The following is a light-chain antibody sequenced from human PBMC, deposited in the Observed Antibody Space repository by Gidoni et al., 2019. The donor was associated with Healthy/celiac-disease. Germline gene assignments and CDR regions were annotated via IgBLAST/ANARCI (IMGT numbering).Light chain of an antibody. CDR2: EVS. CDR3: SSYAGSNNLVV. CDR1: SSDVGGYNY. V-gene: IGLV2-8*01. J-gene: IGLJ2*01. Sequence: QSALTHPPSASRSPGPSVTISCTGTSSDVGGYNYVSWYQQHPGKAPKLMIYEVSKRPSGVPDRFSGSKSGNTASLTVSGLQAEDEADYYCSSYAGSNNLVVFGGGTKLTVL.